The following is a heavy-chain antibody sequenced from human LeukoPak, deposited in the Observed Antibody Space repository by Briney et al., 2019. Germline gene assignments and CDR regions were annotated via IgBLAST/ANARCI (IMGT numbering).Heavy chain of an antibody. CDR3: ARLYCSSTSCYGRVNWFDP. CDR2: IYYSGST. V-gene: IGHV4-59*08. D-gene: IGHD2-2*01. J-gene: IGHJ5*02. CDR1: GGSISSYY. Sequence: SETLSLTCTVSGGSISSYYWSWIRQPPGKGLEWIGYIYYSGSTNYNPSLKSRVTISVDTSKNQFSLKLSSVTAADTAVYYCARLYCSSTSCYGRVNWFDPWGQGTLVTVSS.